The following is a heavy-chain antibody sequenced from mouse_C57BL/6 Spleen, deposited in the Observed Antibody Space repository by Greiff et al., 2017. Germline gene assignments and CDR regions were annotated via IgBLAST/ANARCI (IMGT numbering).Heavy chain of an antibody. CDR1: GFTFSDFY. V-gene: IGHV7-1*01. CDR2: SRNKANDYTT. CDR3: ARDGPYAMDY. Sequence: EVKLVESGGGLVQSGRSLRLSCATSGFTFSDFYMEWVRQAPGKGLEWIAASRNKANDYTTEYSASVKGRFIVSRDTSQSILYRQMNALRAEDTAIYYCARDGPYAMDYWGQGTSVTVSS. J-gene: IGHJ4*01.